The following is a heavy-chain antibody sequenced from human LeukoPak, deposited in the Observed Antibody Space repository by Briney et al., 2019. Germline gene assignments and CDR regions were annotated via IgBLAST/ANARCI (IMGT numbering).Heavy chain of an antibody. J-gene: IGHJ4*02. Sequence: ASVKVSCKASGYTFTGYYMHWVRQAPGQGLDWMGRINPNSGVTNYSQKFQGTVTMSRDTSISTAYMELSMLRSDDTAVYYCARDGGGITFGGVIVRPDYWGQGTLVTVSS. CDR1: GYTFTGYY. CDR2: INPNSGVT. V-gene: IGHV1-2*06. D-gene: IGHD3-16*02. CDR3: ARDGGGITFGGVIVRPDY.